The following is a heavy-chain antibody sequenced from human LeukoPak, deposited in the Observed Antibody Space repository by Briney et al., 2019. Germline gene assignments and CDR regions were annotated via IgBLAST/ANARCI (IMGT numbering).Heavy chain of an antibody. CDR3: ARDLDDYGDYEYYGMDV. Sequence: AASVKVSCKGSGYTFTSYGISWVRQAPGQGLEWMGWMCAYNGNTNYAQKLQGRVTMTTDTSTSTAYMELRSLRSDDTAVYYCARDLDDYGDYEYYGMDVWGQGTTVTVSS. CDR1: GYTFTSYG. D-gene: IGHD4-17*01. V-gene: IGHV1-18*01. CDR2: MCAYNGNT. J-gene: IGHJ6*02.